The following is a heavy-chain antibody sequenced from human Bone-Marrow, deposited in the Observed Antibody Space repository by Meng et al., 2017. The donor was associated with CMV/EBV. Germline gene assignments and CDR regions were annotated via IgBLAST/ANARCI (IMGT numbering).Heavy chain of an antibody. J-gene: IGHJ4*02. CDR1: GFTFSSYW. CDR3: AALHYYASPY. D-gene: IGHD3-10*01. CDR2: IDGSGSAT. Sequence: GESLKISCAASGFTFSSYWMIWIRQAPGKGLEWVAFIDGSGSATFHADSLKGRFTVSKDNAKNSLFLHLSSLRADDTAVYYCAALHYYASPYWGQGTLVTVSS. V-gene: IGHV3-11*01.